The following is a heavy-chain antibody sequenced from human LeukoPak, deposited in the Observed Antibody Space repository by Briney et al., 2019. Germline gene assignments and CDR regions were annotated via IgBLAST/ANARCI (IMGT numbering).Heavy chain of an antibody. Sequence: GRSLRLSRAASGFTFDDYAMHWVRQAPGKGLEWVSGISWNSGSIGYADSVKGRFTISRDNAKNSLYLQMNSLRAEDMALYYCAKGSYDFWSGWDFDYWGQGTLVTVSS. V-gene: IGHV3-9*03. CDR3: AKGSYDFWSGWDFDY. CDR1: GFTFDDYA. J-gene: IGHJ4*02. D-gene: IGHD3-3*01. CDR2: ISWNSGSI.